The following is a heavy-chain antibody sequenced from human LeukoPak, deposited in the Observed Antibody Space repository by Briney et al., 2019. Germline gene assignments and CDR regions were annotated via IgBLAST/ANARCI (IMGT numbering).Heavy chain of an antibody. D-gene: IGHD3-22*01. CDR1: GYTFTSYG. CDR3: AKVELGVVVVITSYFDY. CDR2: ISGSGGST. V-gene: IGHV3-23*01. J-gene: IGHJ4*02. Sequence: ASVKVSCKASGYTFTSYGISWVRQAPGKGLEWVSAISGSGGSTYYADSVKGRFTISRDNSKNTLYLQMNSLRAEDTAVYYCAKVELGVVVVITSYFDYWGQGTLVTVSS.